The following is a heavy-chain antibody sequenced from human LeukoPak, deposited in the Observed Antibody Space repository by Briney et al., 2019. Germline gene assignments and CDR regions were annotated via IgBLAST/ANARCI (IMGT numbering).Heavy chain of an antibody. V-gene: IGHV4-4*07. D-gene: IGHD3-9*01. CDR1: GGSISSYY. J-gene: IGHJ5*02. CDR2: IYTSGST. CDR3: AREGELDYDILTGYSYNWFDP. Sequence: SETLSLTCTVSGGSISSYYWSWIRQPAGKGLEWIGRIYTSGSTNYNPSLKSRVTMSVDTSKNQFSLKLSSVTAADTAVYYCAREGELDYDILTGYSYNWFDPWGQGTLVTVSS.